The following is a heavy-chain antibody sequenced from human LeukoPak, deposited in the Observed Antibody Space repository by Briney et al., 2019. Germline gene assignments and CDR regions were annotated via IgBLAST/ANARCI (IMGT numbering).Heavy chain of an antibody. V-gene: IGHV4-34*01. CDR2: INHSGST. J-gene: IGHJ4*02. CDR3: ARQWLVSPLFDY. Sequence: SETLSLTCAVYGGSLSGYYWSWIRQPPGKGLEWIGEINHSGSTNYNPSPKSRVTILVDTSKNQLSLKLSSMTAADTAVYYCARQWLVSPLFDYWGQGTLVTVSS. CDR1: GGSLSGYY. D-gene: IGHD6-19*01.